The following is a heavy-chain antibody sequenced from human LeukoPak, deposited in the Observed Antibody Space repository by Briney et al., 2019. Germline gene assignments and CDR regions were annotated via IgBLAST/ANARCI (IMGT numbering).Heavy chain of an antibody. J-gene: IGHJ4*02. Sequence: GGSLRLSCAAPGSTFSSYGMHWVRQAPGKGLEWVAVIWYDGSNKYYADSVKGRFTISRDNSKNTLYLQMNSLRAEDTAVYYCAKEGSYPFDYWGQGTLVTVSS. CDR1: GSTFSSYG. CDR2: IWYDGSNK. D-gene: IGHD5-18*01. V-gene: IGHV3-33*06. CDR3: AKEGSYPFDY.